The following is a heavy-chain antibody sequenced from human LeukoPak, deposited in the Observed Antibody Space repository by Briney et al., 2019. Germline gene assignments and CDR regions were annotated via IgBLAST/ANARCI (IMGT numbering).Heavy chain of an antibody. CDR1: GYTFTSYG. V-gene: IGHV1-18*01. CDR3: ARDWGDSSGYYYLRFDY. D-gene: IGHD3-22*01. CDR2: ISAYNGNT. Sequence: ASVKVSCKASGYTFTSYGISWVRQAPGQGLEWMGWISAYNGNTNYAQKLQGRVTMTTDTSTSTAYKELRSLRSDDTAVYYCARDWGDSSGYYYLRFDYWGQGTLVTVSS. J-gene: IGHJ4*02.